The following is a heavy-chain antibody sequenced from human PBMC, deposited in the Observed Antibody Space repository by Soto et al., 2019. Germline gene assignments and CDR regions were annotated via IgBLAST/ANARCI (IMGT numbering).Heavy chain of an antibody. V-gene: IGHV1-69*01. Sequence: QVQLVQSGAEVKKPGSSVKVSCKASGGTFSSYAISWVRQAPGQGLEWMGGIIPIFGTANYAQKFQGRVTITAAESTSIAYMELSSLRSEDTAVYYCARAAERGYSLYYYYGMDVWGQGTTVTVSS. CDR1: GGTFSSYA. J-gene: IGHJ6*02. D-gene: IGHD5-12*01. CDR3: ARAAERGYSLYYYYGMDV. CDR2: IIPIFGTA.